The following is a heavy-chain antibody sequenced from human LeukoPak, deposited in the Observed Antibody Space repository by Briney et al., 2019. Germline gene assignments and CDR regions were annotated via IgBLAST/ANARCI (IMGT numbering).Heavy chain of an antibody. V-gene: IGHV4-61*01. CDR1: GYSISSGYY. D-gene: IGHD6-13*01. CDR3: ARESGSSWYLDY. Sequence: PSETLSLTCAVSGYSISSGYYWSWIRQPPGKGLEWIGYIYYSGSTNYNPSLKSRVTISVDTSKNQFSLKLSSVTAADTAVYYCARESGSSWYLDYWGQGTLVTVSS. J-gene: IGHJ4*02. CDR2: IYYSGST.